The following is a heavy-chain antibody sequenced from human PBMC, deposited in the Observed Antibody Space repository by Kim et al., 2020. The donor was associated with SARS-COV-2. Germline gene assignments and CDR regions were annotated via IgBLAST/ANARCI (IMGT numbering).Heavy chain of an antibody. CDR1: AGSVSSAGYY. Sequence: SETLSLTCIVSAGSVSSAGYYWSWIRQHPGKGLEWIGYISYSGSTYYNPSLESRVTLSVDTSKNQFSLKLNSVTAADTAVYYCAREQGSGSYSIDYWGQGTLVTVAS. CDR2: ISYSGST. CDR3: AREQGSGSYSIDY. J-gene: IGHJ4*02. D-gene: IGHD3-10*01. V-gene: IGHV4-31*03.